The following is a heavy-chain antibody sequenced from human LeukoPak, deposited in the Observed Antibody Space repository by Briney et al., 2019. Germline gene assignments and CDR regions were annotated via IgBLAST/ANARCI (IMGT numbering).Heavy chain of an antibody. V-gene: IGHV4-34*01. CDR3: ASVYDSSGYYPF. CDR2: INQSGST. J-gene: IGHJ4*02. D-gene: IGHD3-22*01. Sequence: SETLSLTYAVYGGSFSGYYWSWIRQPPGKGLEWIGEINQSGSTNYNPSLKSRVTISVDTSKNQFSLKLSSVTAADTAVYYCASVYDSSGYYPFWGQGTLVTVSS. CDR1: GGSFSGYY.